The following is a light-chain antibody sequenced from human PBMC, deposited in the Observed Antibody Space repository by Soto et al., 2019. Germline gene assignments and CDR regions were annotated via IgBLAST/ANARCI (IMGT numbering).Light chain of an antibody. J-gene: IGLJ3*02. CDR2: DTS. Sequence: QAVVTQEPSLTVSPGGTVTLTCGSSTGAVTSGHYPYWFQQKPGQAPRTLIYDTSSKHSWTPARFSGSLLGGKAALTLSGAQPEDEADYYCLVSYTNAVVFGGGTKVTVL. CDR3: LVSYTNAVV. CDR1: TGAVTSGHY. V-gene: IGLV7-46*01.